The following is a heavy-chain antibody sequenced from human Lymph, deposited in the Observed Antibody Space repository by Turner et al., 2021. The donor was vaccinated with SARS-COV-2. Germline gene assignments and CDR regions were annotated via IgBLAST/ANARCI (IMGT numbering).Heavy chain of an antibody. CDR3: ARLLPYGDYFDY. D-gene: IGHD4-17*01. CDR1: EFTVSSNY. Sequence: EVQLVESGGGLIQPGGSLSLSCAASEFTVSSNYMSWVRQAPGKGLEWVSIIYSGGSTFYADSVKGRFTISRDNSKNTLYLQMNSLRAEDTAVYYCARLLPYGDYFDYWGQGTLVTVSS. J-gene: IGHJ4*02. CDR2: IYSGGST. V-gene: IGHV3-53*01.